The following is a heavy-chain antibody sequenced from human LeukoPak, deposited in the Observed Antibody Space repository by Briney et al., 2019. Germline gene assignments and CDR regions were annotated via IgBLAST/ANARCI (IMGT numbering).Heavy chain of an antibody. CDR2: LSYDGSNK. CDR1: GFTFSSYG. J-gene: IGHJ4*02. CDR3: ARSDYSGSVSLVY. D-gene: IGHD3-10*01. Sequence: GGALRLSCAASGFTFSSYGMHWVRQAPGKGLEGVAVLSYDGSNKYYADSVKGRFTISRDNSKDWLYLQINSLGAEDTAVYYCARSDYSGSVSLVYWGQGTLVTV. V-gene: IGHV3-30*03.